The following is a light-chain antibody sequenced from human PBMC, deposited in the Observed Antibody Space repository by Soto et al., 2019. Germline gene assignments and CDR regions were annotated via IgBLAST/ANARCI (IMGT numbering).Light chain of an antibody. Sequence: EIVLTQSPATLSLSPGARATLSCRASQSVSSYLAWYQKKPRQAPRLIXYEASNRATGIPARFSGSGSGTDLTLTISSLEPEDFAVYYCQQRSNWPRRTFGQGTRLDIK. CDR2: EAS. CDR1: QSVSSY. J-gene: IGKJ5*01. CDR3: QQRSNWPRRT. V-gene: IGKV3-11*01.